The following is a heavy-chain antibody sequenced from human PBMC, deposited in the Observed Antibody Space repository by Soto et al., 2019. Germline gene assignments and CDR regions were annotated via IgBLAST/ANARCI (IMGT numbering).Heavy chain of an antibody. Sequence: VQLLESGGGLVHPGGSLRLSCAASGFTFNTYAMRWVRQAPGKGLEWVSAISDSGGSTYHADSVKGRFTISRDNSINTLYLQMNSLRTEDTALYYCAHPRGYGVFDAYDIWGQGTMVTVSS. J-gene: IGHJ3*02. CDR1: GFTFNTYA. CDR3: AHPRGYGVFDAYDI. V-gene: IGHV3-23*01. CDR2: ISDSGGST. D-gene: IGHD4-17*01.